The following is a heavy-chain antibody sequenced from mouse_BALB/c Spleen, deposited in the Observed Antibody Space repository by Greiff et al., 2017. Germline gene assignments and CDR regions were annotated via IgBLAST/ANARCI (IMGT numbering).Heavy chain of an antibody. CDR2: IWTGGGT. J-gene: IGHJ1*01. V-gene: IGHV2-9-2*01. CDR1: GFSLTSYD. Sequence: QVQLKESGPGLVAPSQSLSITCTVSGFSLTSYDISWIRQPPGKGLEWLGVIWTGGGTNYNSAFMSRLSISKDNSKSQVFLKMNSLQTDDTAIYYCVRDEGYGKVWGAGTTVTVSS. D-gene: IGHD2-1*01. CDR3: VRDEGYGKV.